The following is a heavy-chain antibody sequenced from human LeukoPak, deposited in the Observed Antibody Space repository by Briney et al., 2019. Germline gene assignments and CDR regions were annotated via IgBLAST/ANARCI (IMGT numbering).Heavy chain of an antibody. CDR3: AYLSASNTGAFDV. Sequence: ASVTVSCKASGGIFNSKALSWVRQAPGQGLEWMGGIIPMFRTANYGQKFQGRVTITADDSTSTGYMELSSLRSEDTAVFYCAYLSASNTGAFDVWGQGTVVTVSS. V-gene: IGHV1-69*13. J-gene: IGHJ3*01. CDR1: GGIFNSKA. D-gene: IGHD2-8*02. CDR2: IIPMFRTA.